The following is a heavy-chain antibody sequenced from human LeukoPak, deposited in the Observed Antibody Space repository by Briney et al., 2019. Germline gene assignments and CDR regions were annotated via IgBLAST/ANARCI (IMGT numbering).Heavy chain of an antibody. D-gene: IGHD3-22*01. CDR3: AIQNYYDSSGYQFDY. J-gene: IGHJ4*02. CDR1: GYTFTGYY. V-gene: IGHV1-2*02. Sequence: ASVKVSCKASGYTFTGYYMHWVRQAPGQGLEWMGWINPNSGGTNYAHKLQGRVTMTTDTSTSTAYMELRSLRSDDTAVYYCAIQNYYDSSGYQFDYWGQGTLVTVSS. CDR2: INPNSGGT.